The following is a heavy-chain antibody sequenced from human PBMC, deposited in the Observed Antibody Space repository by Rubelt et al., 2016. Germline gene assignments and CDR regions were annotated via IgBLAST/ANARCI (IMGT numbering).Heavy chain of an antibody. CDR3: ARASGSFDLDAFDI. D-gene: IGHD1-26*01. Sequence: TNYAQKFQGRVTMTRDTSISTAYMELSRLRSDDTAVYYCARASGSFDLDAFDIWGQGTMVTVSS. V-gene: IGHV1-2*02. CDR2: T. J-gene: IGHJ3*02.